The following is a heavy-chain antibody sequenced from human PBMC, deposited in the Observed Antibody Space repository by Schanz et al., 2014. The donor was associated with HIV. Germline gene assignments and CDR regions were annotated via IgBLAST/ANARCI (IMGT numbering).Heavy chain of an antibody. V-gene: IGHV3-23*01. D-gene: IGHD3-22*01. Sequence: EVQMLESGGGSVQPGGSLRLSCAASGFTFSNFAMSWVRQAPGKGLEWVSSISGSGVSTFYAGSVKGRFAISRDKSKNTLYLQMTTLRTEDTAVYYCAKPEYDSRGNSQSHFDSWGQGTLVTVSP. CDR2: ISGSGVST. CDR1: GFTFSNFA. CDR3: AKPEYDSRGNSQSHFDS. J-gene: IGHJ4*02.